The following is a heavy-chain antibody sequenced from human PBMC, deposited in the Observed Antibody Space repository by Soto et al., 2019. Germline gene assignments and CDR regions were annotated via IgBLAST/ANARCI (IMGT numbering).Heavy chain of an antibody. V-gene: IGHV4-31*03. CDR3: ARDAERGYGGYVGGDYYYGMDG. D-gene: IGHD5-12*01. Sequence: QVQLQESGPGLVKPSQTLSLTCTVSGGSLSSGGYYWSWIRQHPGKGLEWIGYIYYSGSTHYNPSLKSRVTISVVTSKTQFSLKLSSLTAADTDVYYCARDAERGYGGYVGGDYYYGMDGWGQGPTVTVSS. CDR2: IYYSGST. J-gene: IGHJ6*02. CDR1: GGSLSSGGYY.